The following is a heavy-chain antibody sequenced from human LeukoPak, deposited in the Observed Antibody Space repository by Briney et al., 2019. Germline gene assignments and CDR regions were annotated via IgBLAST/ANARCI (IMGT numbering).Heavy chain of an antibody. V-gene: IGHV3-21*01. CDR2: ISSSSSYI. CDR3: ASPNYYDSSGCRY. Sequence: PGGSLRLSCAASGFTFSSYSMNGVPQPPGKRLEWVSSISSSSSYIYYADSVKGRFTISRDNAKNSLYLQMNSLRAEDTAVYYCASPNYYDSSGCRYWGQGTLVTVSS. CDR1: GFTFSSYS. J-gene: IGHJ4*02. D-gene: IGHD3-22*01.